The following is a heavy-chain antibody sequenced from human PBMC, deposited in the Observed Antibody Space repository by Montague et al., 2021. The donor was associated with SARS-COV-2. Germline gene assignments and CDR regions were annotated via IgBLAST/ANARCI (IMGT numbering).Heavy chain of an antibody. CDR3: ASLKVAPNGGWNWFDP. CDR1: GGSISSGGFS. V-gene: IGHV4-30-2*01. D-gene: IGHD6-19*01. Sequence: TLSLTCSLSGGSISSGGFSWSWIRQPPGKGLEWIGHIFHTGTPHYSPSLKSRVTISIDRSKNQFSLNLDSVTAADTAVYYCASLKVAPNGGWNWFDPWGQGILVTVSS. CDR2: IFHTGTP. J-gene: IGHJ5*02.